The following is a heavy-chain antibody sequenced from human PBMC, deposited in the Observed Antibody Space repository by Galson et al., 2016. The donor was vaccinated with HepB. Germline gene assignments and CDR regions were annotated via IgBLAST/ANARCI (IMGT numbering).Heavy chain of an antibody. CDR1: GFRFSDYR. V-gene: IGHV3-21*04. D-gene: IGHD6-19*01. J-gene: IGHJ4*02. Sequence: SLRLSCAGSGFRFSDYRMNWFRRAPGKGLEWISSLDGSGTWQLSSDSLQGRFTISSDNAKNSVYLQMNGPRAGDTAVYYCARAVSGHNRGWIFDSWGQGTLVTVSS. CDR2: LDGSGTWQ. CDR3: ARAVSGHNRGWIFDS.